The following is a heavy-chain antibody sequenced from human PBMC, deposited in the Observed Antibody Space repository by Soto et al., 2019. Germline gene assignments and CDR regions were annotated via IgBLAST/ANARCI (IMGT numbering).Heavy chain of an antibody. D-gene: IGHD3-22*01. J-gene: IGHJ5*02. CDR2: IIPIFGTA. Sequence: SVKVSCKASGGTXXSYAISWVRQAPGQGLEWMGGIIPIFGTANYAQKFQGRVTITADESTSTAYMELSSLRSEDTAVYYCARERITLIVVVISSAWFDPWGQGTLVTVSS. CDR3: ARERITLIVVVISSAWFDP. V-gene: IGHV1-69*13. CDR1: GGTXXSYA.